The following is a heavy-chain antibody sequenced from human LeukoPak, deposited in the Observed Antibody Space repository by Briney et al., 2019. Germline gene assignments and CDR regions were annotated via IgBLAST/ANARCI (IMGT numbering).Heavy chain of an antibody. D-gene: IGHD6-19*01. Sequence: GGSLRLSCAASGFTSSSYWMSWVRQAPGKGLEWVANIKQDGSEKYYVGSVKGRFTISRDNAKNSLYLQMNSLRAEDTAVYYCARDQGSGWYCDYWGQGTLVTVSS. CDR2: IKQDGSEK. CDR1: GFTSSSYW. CDR3: ARDQGSGWYCDY. J-gene: IGHJ4*02. V-gene: IGHV3-7*01.